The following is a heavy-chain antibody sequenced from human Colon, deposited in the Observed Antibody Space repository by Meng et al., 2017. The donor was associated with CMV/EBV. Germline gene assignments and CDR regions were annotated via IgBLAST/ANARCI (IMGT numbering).Heavy chain of an antibody. CDR2: IHWDDDK. Sequence: ITLKGSGPALLRPTQTLPLTCNFPGFSLTTPGAGGAWVRQPPGKAPELLALIHWDDDKRYSPSLKNRLNITKDTSKNQVVLSMTDLDPADTGTFYCARHSLTILTDWGQGALVTVSS. D-gene: IGHD2-8*02. CDR1: GFSLTTPGAG. J-gene: IGHJ4*02. V-gene: IGHV2-5*02. CDR3: ARHSLTILTD.